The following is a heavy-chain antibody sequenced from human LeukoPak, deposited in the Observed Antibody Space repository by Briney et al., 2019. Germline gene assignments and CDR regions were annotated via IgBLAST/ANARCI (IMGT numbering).Heavy chain of an antibody. V-gene: IGHV3-23*01. CDR1: GFTLSTYA. Sequence: GGSLRHSRAASGFTLSTYAMSWVRPAPGKGLEWVPGISAKGRGTYYAHSVKGRFTISRDNSKNTLYLQMYSLRDQRTAVYYWAKARSICRDGPGHWGQGTLLAVSS. D-gene: IGHD5-24*01. CDR2: ISAKGRGT. J-gene: IGHJ4*02. CDR3: AKARSICRDGPGH.